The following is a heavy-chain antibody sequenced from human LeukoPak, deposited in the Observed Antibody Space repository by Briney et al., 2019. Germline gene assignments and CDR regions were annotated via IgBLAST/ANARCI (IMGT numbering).Heavy chain of an antibody. CDR2: IRSDSKTI. V-gene: IGHV3-48*01. D-gene: IGHD1-20*01. CDR1: GFTFNSDP. Sequence: GGSLRLSCATSGFTFNSDPMNWVRQAPGKGLEWVAHIRSDSKTIVCADSVKGRFTISRDNAKNSLSLQMNSLRAEDTAVYFCARDYNWAFDYWGQGTLVTVAS. CDR3: ARDYNWAFDY. J-gene: IGHJ4*02.